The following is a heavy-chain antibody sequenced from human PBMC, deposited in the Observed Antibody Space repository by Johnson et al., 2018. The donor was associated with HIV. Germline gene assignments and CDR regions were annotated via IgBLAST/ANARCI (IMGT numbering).Heavy chain of an antibody. Sequence: QMLLVESGGGVVQPGRSLRLSCAAFGFTFSNYGVHCVRQAPGKGLEWVAVISYDGSNKYYADSVKGRFTISRDNSKNTLYLQMNTLRAEDAAVYYCAKGWDPMTTVNTFAFDIWGQGTMVTVSS. CDR3: AKGWDPMTTVNTFAFDI. J-gene: IGHJ3*02. CDR2: ISYDGSNK. D-gene: IGHD4-11*01. V-gene: IGHV3-30*18. CDR1: GFTFSNYG.